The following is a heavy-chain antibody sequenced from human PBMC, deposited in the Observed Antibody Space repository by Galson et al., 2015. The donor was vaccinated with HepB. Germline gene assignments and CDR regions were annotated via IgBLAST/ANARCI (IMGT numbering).Heavy chain of an antibody. CDR3: ATIAMDAFDI. Sequence: SLRLSCAVSGFTFSSHAMSWIRQAPGKGLEWLSYISGSGSAVYYADSVQGRFTISRDNAKNSLYLQMSSLRAEDTALYYCATIAMDAFDIWGQGTMVTVSS. V-gene: IGHV3-11*01. CDR2: ISGSGSAV. J-gene: IGHJ3*02. D-gene: IGHD6-13*01. CDR1: GFTFSSHA.